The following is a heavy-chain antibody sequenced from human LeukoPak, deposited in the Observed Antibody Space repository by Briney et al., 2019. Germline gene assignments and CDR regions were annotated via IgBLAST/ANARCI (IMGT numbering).Heavy chain of an antibody. CDR3: ARRRAAAGPLDY. CDR1: TYNFGSYW. V-gene: IGHV5-51*01. Sequence: GESLKISCKTPTYNFGSYWIGWVRHMPGKGLEWMGIIYPGDSDTRYSPSFQGQVTISADKSISTAYLQWSSLKASDTAMYYCARRRAAAGPLDYWGQGTLVTVSS. J-gene: IGHJ4*02. D-gene: IGHD6-13*01. CDR2: IYPGDSDT.